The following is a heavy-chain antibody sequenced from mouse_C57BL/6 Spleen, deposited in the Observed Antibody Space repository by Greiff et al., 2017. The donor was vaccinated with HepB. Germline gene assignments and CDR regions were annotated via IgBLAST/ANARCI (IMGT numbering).Heavy chain of an antibody. Sequence: EVQLVESGGGLVKPGGSLKLSCAASGFTFSDYGMHWVRQAPEKGLEWVAYISSGSSTIYYADTVKGRFTISRDNAKNTLFLQMTSLRSEDTAMYYCARRDYDDTGYAMDYWGQGTSVTVSS. J-gene: IGHJ4*01. V-gene: IGHV5-17*01. CDR1: GFTFSDYG. CDR2: ISSGSSTI. D-gene: IGHD2-4*01. CDR3: ARRDYDDTGYAMDY.